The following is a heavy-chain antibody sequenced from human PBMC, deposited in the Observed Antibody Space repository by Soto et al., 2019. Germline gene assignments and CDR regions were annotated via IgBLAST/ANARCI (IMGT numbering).Heavy chain of an antibody. CDR3: ARGAFGSYYVDY. Sequence: EVQVVESGGASVQPGGSLRLSCAASGFTFTSYWMHWVRQAPGKGLLWMSRIKGDETTSSYADSVKGRFTISRDNAKNTVYLQMNSQRAEDTAVYYCARGAFGSYYVDYWGQGTLVTVSS. CDR2: IKGDETTS. D-gene: IGHD3-10*01. CDR1: GFTFTSYW. V-gene: IGHV3-74*01. J-gene: IGHJ4*02.